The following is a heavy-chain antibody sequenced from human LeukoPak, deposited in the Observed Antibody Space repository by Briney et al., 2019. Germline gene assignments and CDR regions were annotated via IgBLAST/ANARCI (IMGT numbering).Heavy chain of an antibody. V-gene: IGHV3-23*01. D-gene: IGHD3-3*01. Sequence: GGSLRLSCAASGFTFSSYAMSWVRQAPGKGLEWVSAISGGSADYADSVKGRFSISIDNSENTLYLQMNSLRAEDTAVYYCAKDRSSRYDFWSGSFSHYYYYYMDVWGKGTTVTASS. CDR1: GFTFSSYA. J-gene: IGHJ6*03. CDR2: ISGGSA. CDR3: AKDRSSRYDFWSGSFSHYYYYYMDV.